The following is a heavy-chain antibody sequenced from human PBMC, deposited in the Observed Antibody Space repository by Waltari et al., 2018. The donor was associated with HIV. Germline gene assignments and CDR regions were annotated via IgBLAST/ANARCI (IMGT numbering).Heavy chain of an antibody. Sequence: QLQLQESGPGLVKPSETLSLTCTVSGGSISSSSYYWGWIRQPPGKGLEWIGSIYYSGSTYYNPSLKSRVTISVDTSKNQFSLKLSSVTAADTAVYYCARTSYYYDSSGPAYYYYYGMDVWGQGTTVTVSS. V-gene: IGHV4-39*07. CDR1: GGSISSSSYY. CDR3: ARTSYYYDSSGPAYYYYYGMDV. CDR2: IYYSGST. D-gene: IGHD3-22*01. J-gene: IGHJ6*02.